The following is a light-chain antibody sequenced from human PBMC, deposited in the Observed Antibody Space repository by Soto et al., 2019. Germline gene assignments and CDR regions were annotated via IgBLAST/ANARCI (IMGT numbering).Light chain of an antibody. Sequence: QSVLTQPASVSGSPGQSITISCTGTSSDIGAYNFVSWYQQHPGKAPRLMLYDVNSRPSGVSNRFSGYKSGNTASLTISGLQAEDEADYYCTSWTTSTTMIFGGGTKVTVL. J-gene: IGLJ2*01. CDR3: TSWTTSTTMI. V-gene: IGLV2-14*03. CDR1: SSDIGAYNF. CDR2: DVN.